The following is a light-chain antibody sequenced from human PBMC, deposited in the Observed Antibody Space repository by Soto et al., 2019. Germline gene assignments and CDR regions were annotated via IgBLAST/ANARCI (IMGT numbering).Light chain of an antibody. CDR2: GTS. CDR3: HQYNNWPRT. Sequence: ENVFAQATGTLFLSSSERTTLSFRVSQSVSSGYLAWYQRKPGQAPRLLIFGTSTRATGIPVRFSGSGFGTEFTLTISSLQSEDFAVYFCHQYNNWPRTFGQGTKVDIK. V-gene: IGKV3D-15*01. J-gene: IGKJ1*01. CDR1: QSVSSGY.